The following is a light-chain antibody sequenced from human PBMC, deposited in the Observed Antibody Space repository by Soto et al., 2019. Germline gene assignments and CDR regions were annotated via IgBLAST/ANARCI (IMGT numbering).Light chain of an antibody. V-gene: IGKV3-20*01. CDR2: DAS. CDR3: QQFSSYPLT. CDR1: QSITGSY. J-gene: IGKJ4*01. Sequence: VFTESPATLSLSPVERATVSCRASQSITGSYLAWYQQTPGQAPRLLIYDASSRATGIPDRFSGGGSGTDFTLTISRLEPEDFAVYYCQQFSSYPLTFGGGTKVDIK.